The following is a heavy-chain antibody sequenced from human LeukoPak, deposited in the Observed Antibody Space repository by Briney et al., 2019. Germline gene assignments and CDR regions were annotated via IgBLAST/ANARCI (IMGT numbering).Heavy chain of an antibody. Sequence: AGGSLRLSCAASGFTFSDYSMNWVRQAPAKGLEWVSYISGSSNYIYYADSVKGRLTISRDNAKTSLYLQMNSLRAEDTAVYYCAKLWRGSHPRYFDHWGQGTLVTVSS. CDR1: GFTFSDYS. CDR3: AKLWRGSHPRYFDH. J-gene: IGHJ4*02. V-gene: IGHV3-21*04. CDR2: ISGSSNYI. D-gene: IGHD2-21*01.